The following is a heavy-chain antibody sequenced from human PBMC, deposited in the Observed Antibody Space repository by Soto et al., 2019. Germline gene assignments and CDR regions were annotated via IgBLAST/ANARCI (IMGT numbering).Heavy chain of an antibody. Sequence: RLSCAASGFTFSSYGMHWVRQAPGKGLEWVAVISYDGSNKYYADSVKGRFTISRDNSKNTLYLQMNSLRAEDTAVYYCAKSHCSSTSCYEIDYWGQGTLVTVSS. CDR2: ISYDGSNK. CDR1: GFTFSSYG. J-gene: IGHJ4*02. D-gene: IGHD2-2*01. V-gene: IGHV3-30*18. CDR3: AKSHCSSTSCYEIDY.